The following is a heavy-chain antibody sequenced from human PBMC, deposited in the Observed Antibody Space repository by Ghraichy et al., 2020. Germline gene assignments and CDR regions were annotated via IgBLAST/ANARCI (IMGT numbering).Heavy chain of an antibody. D-gene: IGHD2-15*01. Sequence: GGSLRLSCAASGFTFSGYSMNWVRQAPGKGLEWVSSISTSSSHIYYADSVKGRFTISRDNAKNSLYLQMNSLRAEDTAVYYCARGLGFCSGASCYGDYWGQGTLVTVSS. CDR3: ARGLGFCSGASCYGDY. V-gene: IGHV3-21*01. CDR2: ISTSSSHI. CDR1: GFTFSGYS. J-gene: IGHJ4*02.